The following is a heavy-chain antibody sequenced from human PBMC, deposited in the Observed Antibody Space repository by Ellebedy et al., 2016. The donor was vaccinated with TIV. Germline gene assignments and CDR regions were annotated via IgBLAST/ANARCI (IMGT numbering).Heavy chain of an antibody. V-gene: IGHV1-18*01. Sequence: ASVKVSXXASGYTFTSFGLSWVRQAPGQGLEWMGWISAYNGDINYAQNFQGRVAMTTDTATSTVYVDLRSLRSDDTAVYYCARVSVDVVIGYHYFYMDIWGKGPRSPSP. CDR3: ARVSVDVVIGYHYFYMDI. CDR1: GYTFTSFG. D-gene: IGHD6-6*01. J-gene: IGHJ6*03. CDR2: ISAYNGDI.